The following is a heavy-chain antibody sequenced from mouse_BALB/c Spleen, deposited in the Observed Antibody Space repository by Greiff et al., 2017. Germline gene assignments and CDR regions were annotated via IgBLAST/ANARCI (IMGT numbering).Heavy chain of an antibody. CDR1: GYSITSDYA. D-gene: IGHD2-12*01. CDR2: ISYSGST. Sequence: EVHLVESGPGLVKPSQSLSLTCTVTGYSITSDYAWNWIRQFPGNKLEWMGYISYSGSTSYNPSLKSRISITRDTSKNQFFLQLNSVTPEDTATYYCARYPNDVGAMDYWGQGTSVTVSS. V-gene: IGHV3-2*02. CDR3: ARYPNDVGAMDY. J-gene: IGHJ4*01.